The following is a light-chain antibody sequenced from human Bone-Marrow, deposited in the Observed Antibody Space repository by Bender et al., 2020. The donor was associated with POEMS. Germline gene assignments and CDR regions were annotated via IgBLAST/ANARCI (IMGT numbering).Light chain of an antibody. J-gene: IGLJ3*02. CDR2: INN. V-gene: IGLV1-44*01. Sequence: QSALTQPPSVSGSPGQSVTISCTGTSSDVGSYNRVSWYQQLPGTAPKLLIYINNQRPSGVPDRFSGSKSGTSASLAISGLQSEDEADYYCAAWEDSLNGWVFGGGTKLTVL. CDR3: AAWEDSLNGWV. CDR1: SSDVGSYNR.